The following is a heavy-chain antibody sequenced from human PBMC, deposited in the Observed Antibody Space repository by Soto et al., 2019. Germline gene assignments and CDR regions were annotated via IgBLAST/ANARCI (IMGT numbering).Heavy chain of an antibody. CDR3: ARLRGDYGDYVRGIDP. V-gene: IGHV4-39*01. CDR2: ISYSGST. J-gene: IGHJ5*02. Sequence: QLQLQESGPGLVKPSETLSLTCTVSGGSISRNNYYWGWIRQPPGKGLEWIGSISYSGSTYYNPSLKSRVTISVDTSKNQFSLKLSSVTAADTAVYYCARLRGDYGDYVRGIDPWGQGTLVTVSS. CDR1: GGSISRNNYY. D-gene: IGHD4-17*01.